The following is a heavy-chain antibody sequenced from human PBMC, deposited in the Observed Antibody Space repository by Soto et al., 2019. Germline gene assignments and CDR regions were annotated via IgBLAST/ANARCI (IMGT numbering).Heavy chain of an antibody. CDR2: INPSGGST. Sequence: ASVKVSCKASGYTVTGYYMHWVLQAPGQGLEWMGWINPSGGSTNYAQKFQGRVTMTRDTSTSTVYMELSSLRSEDTAIYYCSRGYPPRDQLGNLPGAFWGQGTLVTVSS. V-gene: IGHV1-46*03. J-gene: IGHJ4*02. CDR3: SRGYPPRDQLGNLPGAF. CDR1: GYTVTGYY. D-gene: IGHD1-1*01.